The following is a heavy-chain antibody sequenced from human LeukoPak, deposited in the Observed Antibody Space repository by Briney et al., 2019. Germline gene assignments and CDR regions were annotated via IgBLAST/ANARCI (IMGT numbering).Heavy chain of an antibody. J-gene: IGHJ4*02. Sequence: PGGSLRLSCAVSGFSFTDHWLHWVRQAPGKGLVWVSRVNGDGRSTIYADSVKDRFTISRDNARNTLYLQMNSLRVGDTAVYYCARSTGAPRIDYWGQGTLVTVSS. CDR1: GFSFTDHW. D-gene: IGHD2-2*01. CDR3: ARSTGAPRIDY. CDR2: VNGDGRST. V-gene: IGHV3-74*01.